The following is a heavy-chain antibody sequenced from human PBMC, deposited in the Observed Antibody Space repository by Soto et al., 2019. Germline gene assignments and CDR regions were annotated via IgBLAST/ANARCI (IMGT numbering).Heavy chain of an antibody. CDR2: IYYSGST. V-gene: IGHV4-31*03. Sequence: SETLSLTCTVSGGSISSGGYYWSWIRQHPGKGLEWIGYIYYSGSTYYNPSLKSRVTISVDTSKNQFSLKLSSVTAADTAVYYCARGSWFGDFLDYWGQGTLVTVSS. J-gene: IGHJ4*02. CDR3: ARGSWFGDFLDY. CDR1: GGSISSGGYY. D-gene: IGHD3-10*01.